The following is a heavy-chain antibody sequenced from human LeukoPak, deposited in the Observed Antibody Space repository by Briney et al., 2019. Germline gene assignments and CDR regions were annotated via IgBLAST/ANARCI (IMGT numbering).Heavy chain of an antibody. V-gene: IGHV4-38-2*02. J-gene: IGHJ6*02. CDR2: IYYSGST. CDR3: ARDFGAAAADYYYYYGMDV. Sequence: SETLSLTCTVSGYSISSGYYWGWIRQPPGKGLEWIGSIYYSGSTYYNPSLKSRVTISVDTSKNQFSLKLSSVTAADTAVYYCARDFGAAAADYYYYYGMDVWGQGTTVTVSS. CDR1: GYSISSGYY. D-gene: IGHD6-13*01.